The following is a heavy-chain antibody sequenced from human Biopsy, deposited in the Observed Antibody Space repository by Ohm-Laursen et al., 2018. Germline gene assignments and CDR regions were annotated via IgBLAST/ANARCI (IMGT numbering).Heavy chain of an antibody. CDR3: ARDKYRSWNYFDN. J-gene: IGHJ4*02. CDR2: INPDSGVT. D-gene: IGHD6-19*01. CDR1: GYTFTDYY. Sequence: SSVKVSCKASGYTFTDYYIHWVRQSPGQGLEWMGWINPDSGVTNYAQKFQGRVTMTRDTSISTAYMELSRLGSDDTAVYYCARDKYRSWNYFDNWGQGSLVTVSS. V-gene: IGHV1-2*02.